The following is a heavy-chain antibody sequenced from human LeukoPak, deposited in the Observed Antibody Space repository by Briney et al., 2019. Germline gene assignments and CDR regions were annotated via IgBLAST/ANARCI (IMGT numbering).Heavy chain of an antibody. CDR1: GFTFSGYG. CDR3: ARERGYSYGYSDY. CDR2: ISSTSSST. V-gene: IGHV3-21*01. D-gene: IGHD5-18*01. Sequence: GGSLRLSCAAPGFTFSGYGMNWVRQAPGKGLEWVSSISSTSSSTYYADSVKGRFTISRDNARNSLYLQMNGLRAEDTAVYYCARERGYSYGYSDYWGQGTLVTVSS. J-gene: IGHJ4*02.